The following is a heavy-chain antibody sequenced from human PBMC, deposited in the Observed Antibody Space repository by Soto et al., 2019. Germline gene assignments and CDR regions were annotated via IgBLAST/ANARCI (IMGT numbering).Heavy chain of an antibody. V-gene: IGHV3-23*01. CDR3: SRQLGSCSTGTCYGDY. Sequence: GESLKISCAASGFTFATYAMSWVRQAPGKGLEWVSAISSGGDNTYYADSVKGRFTISRDTSKNTLHLQMNSLRADDSAVYYCSRQLGSCSTGTCYGDYWGHGSPVTVSS. D-gene: IGHD2-15*01. J-gene: IGHJ4*01. CDR2: ISSGGDNT. CDR1: GFTFATYA.